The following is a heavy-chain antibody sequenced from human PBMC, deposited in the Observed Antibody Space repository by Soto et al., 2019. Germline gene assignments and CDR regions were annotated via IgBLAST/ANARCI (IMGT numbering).Heavy chain of an antibody. CDR1: GGSISSYY. CDR3: ARHEGGSYYWYFDL. CDR2: IYYSGST. D-gene: IGHD1-26*01. Sequence: SETLSLTCTVSGGSISSYYWSWIRQPPGKGLEWIGYIYYSGSTNYNPSLKSRVTISVDTSKNQFSLKLSSVTAADTAVYYCARHEGGSYYWYFDLWGHGTLVTVSS. J-gene: IGHJ2*01. V-gene: IGHV4-59*08.